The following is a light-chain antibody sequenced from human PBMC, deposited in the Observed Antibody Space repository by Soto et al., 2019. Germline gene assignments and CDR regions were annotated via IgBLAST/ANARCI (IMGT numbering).Light chain of an antibody. CDR1: QSISTY. J-gene: IGKJ1*01. Sequence: DIQMTQSPSSLSASVGNRVTITCLASQSISTYLNWYQKKPGKAPNLLIYDASRMQSGVPSRFSGSGSGTDFTLTISSLQPEDFATYYCQQSYSTSRTFGQGTKVDIK. V-gene: IGKV1-39*01. CDR2: DAS. CDR3: QQSYSTSRT.